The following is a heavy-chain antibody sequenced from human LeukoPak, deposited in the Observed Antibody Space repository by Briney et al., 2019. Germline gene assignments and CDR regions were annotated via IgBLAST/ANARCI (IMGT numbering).Heavy chain of an antibody. J-gene: IGHJ4*02. V-gene: IGHV1-2*02. CDR1: GYTFTSYD. CDR2: INPNSGGT. D-gene: IGHD6-19*01. Sequence: ASVKVSCKASGYTFTSYDINWVRQATGQGLEWMGWINPNSGGTNYAQKLQGRVTMTRDTSISTAYMELSRLRSDDTAVYYCARAEFSVAGDLVDYWGQGTLVTVSS. CDR3: ARAEFSVAGDLVDY.